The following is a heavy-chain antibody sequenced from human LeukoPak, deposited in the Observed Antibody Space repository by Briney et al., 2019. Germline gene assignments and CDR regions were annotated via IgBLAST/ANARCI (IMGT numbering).Heavy chain of an antibody. CDR1: GASITRADHY. CDR2: IHYSGST. V-gene: IGHV4-31*03. CDR3: ARAASLLDDY. J-gene: IGHJ4*02. D-gene: IGHD2/OR15-2a*01. Sequence: KASETLSLTCTVSGASITRADHYWSWIRRHPGKGLDWIGHIHYSGSTYYNPSLKSRLTISVDRSNNQFSLKLSSVTAADTAVYYCARAASLLDDYWGQGTLVTVSS.